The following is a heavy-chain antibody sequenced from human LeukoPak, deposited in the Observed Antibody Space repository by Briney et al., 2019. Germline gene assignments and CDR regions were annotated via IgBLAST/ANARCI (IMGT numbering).Heavy chain of an antibody. D-gene: IGHD3-22*01. V-gene: IGHV3-23*01. J-gene: IGHJ4*02. Sequence: GGSLRLSCAASGFTFSSYAMSWVRQAPGKGLEWVSATSGSGGSTYYADSVKGRFTISRDNSKNTLYLQMNSLRAEDTAVYYCAKDSSGFQYYFDYWGQGTLVTVSS. CDR3: AKDSSGFQYYFDY. CDR1: GFTFSSYA. CDR2: TSGSGGST.